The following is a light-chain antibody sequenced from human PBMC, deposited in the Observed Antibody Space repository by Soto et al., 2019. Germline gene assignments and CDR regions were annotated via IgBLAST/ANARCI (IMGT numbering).Light chain of an antibody. CDR3: QQRSNWPWT. V-gene: IGKV3-11*01. CDR2: DAS. J-gene: IGKJ1*01. CDR1: QRVRNY. Sequence: EIVLTQSPATLSLSPGERATLSCRASQRVRNYLAWYQQKPGQAPRLLIYDASNRATGIPGRFSGSGSGTYFTLTISSLEPEDFAVYYCQQRSNWPWTFGQGTKVEIK.